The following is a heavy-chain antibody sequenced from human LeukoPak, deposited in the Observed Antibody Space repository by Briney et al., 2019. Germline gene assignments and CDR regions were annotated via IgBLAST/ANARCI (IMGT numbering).Heavy chain of an antibody. Sequence: ASGKGLEFSARTETLKRKKTYADSVRGRLSISRDNAKTTLFLQMNSLRAEDTALYYCVRGPPYHYLDSSGFLDTWGQGTLVTVSS. V-gene: IGHV3-74*01. CDR2: TETLKRKK. CDR3: VRGPPYHYLDSSGFLDT. D-gene: IGHD3-22*01. J-gene: IGHJ5*02.